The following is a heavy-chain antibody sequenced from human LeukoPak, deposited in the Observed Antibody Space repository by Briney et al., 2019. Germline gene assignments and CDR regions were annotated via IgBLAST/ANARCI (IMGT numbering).Heavy chain of an antibody. CDR3: ARADTAMAQGY. Sequence: GSVKVSCKASGYTFTSYGISWVRQAPGQGLEWMGWISAYNGNTNYAQKLQGRVTMTTDTSTSTAYMELSSLRSEDTAVYYCARADTAMAQGYWGQGTLVTVSS. J-gene: IGHJ4*02. V-gene: IGHV1-18*01. D-gene: IGHD5-18*01. CDR1: GYTFTSYG. CDR2: ISAYNGNT.